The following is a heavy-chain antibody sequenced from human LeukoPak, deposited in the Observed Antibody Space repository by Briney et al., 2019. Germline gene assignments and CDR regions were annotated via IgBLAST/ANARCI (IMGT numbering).Heavy chain of an antibody. Sequence: SETLSLTCAVNGGSFSGFYWTWIRQSPGGGLEWIGESIHTGNSNYKPSHSGRVTISLDTSKHQCSLKLSSVTAADTAVYYCARGLSSGWVDYWGQGTLVTVSS. CDR3: ARGLSSGWVDY. CDR2: SIHTGNS. V-gene: IGHV4-34*01. J-gene: IGHJ4*02. CDR1: GGSFSGFY. D-gene: IGHD6-19*01.